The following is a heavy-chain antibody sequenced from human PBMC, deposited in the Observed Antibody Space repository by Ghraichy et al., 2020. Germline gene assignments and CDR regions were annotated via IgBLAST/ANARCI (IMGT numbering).Heavy chain of an antibody. CDR1: GFTFSNYA. CDR3: AKDLGMRGVGATLDY. D-gene: IGHD1-26*01. J-gene: IGHJ4*02. CDR2: ISDSGSGT. V-gene: IGHV3-23*01. Sequence: GGFLRLSCAASGFTFSNYAMTWVRQAPGKGLEWVSSISDSGSGTYYADSVKGRVTISRDNSKNTLYLHINSLRVEDTAVYFCAKDLGMRGVGATLDYWGQGTPVTVSS.